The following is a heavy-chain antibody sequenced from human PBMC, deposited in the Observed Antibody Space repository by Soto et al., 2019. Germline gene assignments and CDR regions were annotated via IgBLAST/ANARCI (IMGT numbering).Heavy chain of an antibody. Sequence: QLQLQESGSGLVKPSQTLSLTCAVSGGSIRSGGYSWSWIRQPPGKGLEWIGYIYHSGSTYYNPSLKSRDTISGDRSKHQFSLKLSSGTAADTAGDYRARGAPVLFAYWGQGTLVTVSS. CDR3: ARGAPVLFAY. J-gene: IGHJ4*02. V-gene: IGHV4-30-2*01. CDR2: IYHSGST. CDR1: GGSIRSGGYS.